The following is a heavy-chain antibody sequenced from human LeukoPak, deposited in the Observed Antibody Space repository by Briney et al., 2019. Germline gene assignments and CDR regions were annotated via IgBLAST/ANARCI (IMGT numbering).Heavy chain of an antibody. V-gene: IGHV4-59*08. J-gene: IGHJ4*02. CDR3: ARQTGYSSSWSFDY. CDR1: GGSISSYY. Sequence: SETLSLTCIVSGGSISSYYWSWIRQPSGKGLEWIGYIYYSGSTNYNPSLKSRVTISVDTSKNQFSLKLSSVTAADTAVYYCARQTGYSSSWSFDYWGQGTLVTVSS. D-gene: IGHD6-13*01. CDR2: IYYSGST.